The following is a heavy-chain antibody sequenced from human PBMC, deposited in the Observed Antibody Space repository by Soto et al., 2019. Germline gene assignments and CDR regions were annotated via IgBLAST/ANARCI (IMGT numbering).Heavy chain of an antibody. Sequence: GGSLRLSCAASGFTFSTYSMNWVRQAPGKGLEWVSYISSSSSTIYYADSVKGRFTISRDNAKNSLYLQMNSLRDEDTAVYYCARVYRYGDYDADWGQGTLVTVSS. CDR1: GFTFSTYS. CDR2: ISSSSSTI. J-gene: IGHJ4*02. CDR3: ARVYRYGDYDAD. V-gene: IGHV3-48*02. D-gene: IGHD4-17*01.